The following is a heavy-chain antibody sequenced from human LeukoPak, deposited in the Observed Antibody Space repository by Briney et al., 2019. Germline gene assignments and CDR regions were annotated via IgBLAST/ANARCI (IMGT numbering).Heavy chain of an antibody. CDR2: INHSGST. CDR1: GGSFSGYY. Sequence: TSETLSLTCAVYGGSFSGYYWSWIRQPPGKGLEWIGEINHSGSTNYNPSLKSRVTISVDTSKNQFSLKLSSVTAADTAVYYCARQRRGYYYDSSGYYSGNRQLDYWGQGTLVTVSS. CDR3: ARQRRGYYYDSSGYYSGNRQLDY. V-gene: IGHV4-34*01. D-gene: IGHD3-22*01. J-gene: IGHJ4*02.